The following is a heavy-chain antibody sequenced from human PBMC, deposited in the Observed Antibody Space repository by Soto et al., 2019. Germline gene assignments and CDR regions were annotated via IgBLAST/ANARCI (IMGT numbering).Heavy chain of an antibody. D-gene: IGHD3-3*01. Sequence: SETLSLTCTVSGGSISSGDYYWSWIRQPPGKGLEWIGYIYYSGSTYYNPSLKSRVTISVDTSKNQFSLKLSSVTAADTAVYYCARDSRVAYYYYGMDVWGQGTTVTVSS. CDR1: GGSISSGDYY. J-gene: IGHJ6*02. CDR3: ARDSRVAYYYYGMDV. CDR2: IYYSGST. V-gene: IGHV4-30-4*01.